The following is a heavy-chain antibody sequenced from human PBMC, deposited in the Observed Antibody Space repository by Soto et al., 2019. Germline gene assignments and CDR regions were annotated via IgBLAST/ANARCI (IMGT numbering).Heavy chain of an antibody. CDR3: ARHDGFSSGWIFDY. Sequence: ASETLSLTCTVSGVSIGSSTNYWGWIRQPPGKGLEWIGTIYYSGTTYYNPSLKSRVTISVDTSTNQLSLKLRSVTAADTAVYYCARHDGFSSGWIFDYWGHGTLVTVSS. V-gene: IGHV4-39*01. CDR2: IYYSGTT. J-gene: IGHJ4*01. CDR1: GVSIGSSTNY. D-gene: IGHD6-19*01.